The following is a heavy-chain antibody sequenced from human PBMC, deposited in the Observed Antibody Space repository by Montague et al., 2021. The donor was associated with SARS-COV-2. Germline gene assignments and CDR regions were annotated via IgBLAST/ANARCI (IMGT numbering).Heavy chain of an antibody. Sequence: SETLSLTCVVSSGSISPSDTHYWVWVRQAPGKGLEWIATISYSGSTSYNPSLESRVTISLDTSKNQFSLKLSSVTAADTAVYYCARGHYYGRKDYYYGVDVWGQGTTVTVSS. J-gene: IGHJ6*02. CDR3: ARGHYYGRKDYYYGVDV. D-gene: IGHD3-10*01. CDR2: ISYSGST. CDR1: SGSISPSDTHY. V-gene: IGHV4-39*07.